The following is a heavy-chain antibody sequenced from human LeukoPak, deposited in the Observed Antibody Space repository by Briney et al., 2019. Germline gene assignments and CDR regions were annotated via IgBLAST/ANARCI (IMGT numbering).Heavy chain of an antibody. Sequence: GGPLRLSCAASGFTFSDYSMNWIRQSPGKGLEWVSSISSSSSYRYYADSVKGRFTISRDNAKNSLYLQMNSLRAEDTAVYYCARASAVAGTRHYWGQGTLVTVSS. CDR3: ARASAVAGTRHY. CDR1: GFTFSDYS. J-gene: IGHJ4*02. CDR2: ISSSSSYR. V-gene: IGHV3-21*01. D-gene: IGHD6-19*01.